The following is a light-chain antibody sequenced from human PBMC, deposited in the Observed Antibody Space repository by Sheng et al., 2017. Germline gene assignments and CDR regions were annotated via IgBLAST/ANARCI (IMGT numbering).Light chain of an antibody. V-gene: IGKV3-15*01. J-gene: IGKJ4*01. CDR3: QQYDKWPLP. CDR2: AAS. Sequence: EVVLTQSPDTLSLSPGERATLSCRASQSVGHSLAWYQQRPGQAPRLLIYAASTRATGIPARFSGSGSGTEFTLTISTLQSEDFAVYYCQQYDKWPLPFGGGTKVEIK. CDR1: QSVGHS.